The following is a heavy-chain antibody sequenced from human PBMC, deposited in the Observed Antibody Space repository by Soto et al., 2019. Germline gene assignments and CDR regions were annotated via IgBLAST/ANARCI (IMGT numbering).Heavy chain of an antibody. V-gene: IGHV4-39*07. D-gene: IGHD2-8*02. CDR1: GGSISSSSYY. CDR3: ARDKITGLFDY. Sequence: SETLSLTCTVSGGSISSSSYYWGWIRQPPGTGLEWIGKINHSGSTNYNPSLKSRVTISVDTSKNQFSLKLTSVTAADTAVYYCARDKITGLFDYWGQGTLVTVSS. CDR2: INHSGST. J-gene: IGHJ4*02.